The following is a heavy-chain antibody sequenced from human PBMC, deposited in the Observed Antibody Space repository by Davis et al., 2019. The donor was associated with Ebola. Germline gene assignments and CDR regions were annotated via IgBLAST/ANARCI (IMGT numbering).Heavy chain of an antibody. CDR1: GFTFSSYA. CDR3: ARDNLYYDFWSGQWFDP. CDR2: ISYDGSNK. J-gene: IGHJ5*02. V-gene: IGHV3-30-3*01. D-gene: IGHD3-3*01. Sequence: PGGSLRLSCVASGFTFSSYAMHWVRQAPGKGLEWVAVISYDGSNKYYADSVKGRFTISRDNSKNTLYLQMNSLRAEDTAVYYCARDNLYYDFWSGQWFDPWGQGTLVTVSS.